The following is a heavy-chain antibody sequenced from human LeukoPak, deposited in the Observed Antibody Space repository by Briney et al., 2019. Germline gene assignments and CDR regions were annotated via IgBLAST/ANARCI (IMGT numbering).Heavy chain of an antibody. D-gene: IGHD5-12*01. J-gene: IGHJ4*02. V-gene: IGHV3-53*01. CDR3: ARDFRSGNEGIDY. CDR2: IYSGGST. Sequence: PGGSLRLSCAASGFTVSSNYMSWVRQAPGKGLEWVSVIYSGGSTYYADSVKGRFTISRDNSKNTLYLQMNSLRAEDTAVYYCARDFRSGNEGIDYWGQGTLVTVSS. CDR1: GFTVSSNY.